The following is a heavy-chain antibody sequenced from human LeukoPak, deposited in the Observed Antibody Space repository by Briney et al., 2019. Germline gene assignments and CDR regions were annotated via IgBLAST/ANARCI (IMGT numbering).Heavy chain of an antibody. D-gene: IGHD3-10*01. CDR1: GGSISFYY. Sequence: SETLSLTCTVSGGSISFYYWTWIRQTPGKGLEWIGYVSYSGGTSYYPSLKSRVTISVDTSKNQFSLKLSSVTAADSAVYYCARLSYYYGSGSYSLIDYWGQGTLVTVSS. CDR2: VSYSGGT. V-gene: IGHV4-59*08. J-gene: IGHJ4*02. CDR3: ARLSYYYGSGSYSLIDY.